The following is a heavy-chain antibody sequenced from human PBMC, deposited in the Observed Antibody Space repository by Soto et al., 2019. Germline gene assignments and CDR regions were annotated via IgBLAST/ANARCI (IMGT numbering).Heavy chain of an antibody. Sequence: SETLSLTCTVSGGSISSGGYYWSWIRHHPGKGLEWIGYIYYSGSTYYNPSLKSRVTISVDTSKNQFSLKLSSVTAADTAVYYCARCRDEYSSRGGLELWGQGTLVTVSS. CDR1: GGSISSGGYY. CDR2: IYYSGST. V-gene: IGHV4-31*03. CDR3: ARCRDEYSSRGGLEL. J-gene: IGHJ4*02. D-gene: IGHD6-6*01.